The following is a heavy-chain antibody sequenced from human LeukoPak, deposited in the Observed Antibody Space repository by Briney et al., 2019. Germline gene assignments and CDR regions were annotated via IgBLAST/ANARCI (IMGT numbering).Heavy chain of an antibody. J-gene: IGHJ4*02. CDR2: INHSGST. D-gene: IGHD6-19*01. CDR3: ARAVSGRFDY. V-gene: IGHV4-34*01. Sequence: SETLSLTCAVYGGSFSGYYWSWIRQPPGKGLEWTGEINHSGSTNYNPSLKSRVTISVDTSKNQFSLKLSSVTAADTAIYYCARAVSGRFDYWGQGTLVTVSS. CDR1: GGSFSGYY.